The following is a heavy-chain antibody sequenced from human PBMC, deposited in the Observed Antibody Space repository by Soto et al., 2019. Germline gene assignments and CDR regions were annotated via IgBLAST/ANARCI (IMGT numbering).Heavy chain of an antibody. V-gene: IGHV3-30*03. CDR3: ARGTVRESAY. CDR1: GFTFSSYG. D-gene: IGHD3-10*01. J-gene: IGHJ4*02. CDR2: ISYDGSDK. Sequence: QVQLVESGGGVVQHGRSLRLSCAASGFTFSSYGIHWVRQAPGKGLEWVAFISYDGSDKYYADSVKGRFTISRDNSKNTLCLQLNSLRVEDTAVYYCARGTVRESAYWGQGTLVTVSS.